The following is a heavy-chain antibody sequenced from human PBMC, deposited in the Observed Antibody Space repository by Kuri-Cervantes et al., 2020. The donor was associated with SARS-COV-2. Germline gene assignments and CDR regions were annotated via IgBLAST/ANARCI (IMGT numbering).Heavy chain of an antibody. V-gene: IGHV4-30-2*01. D-gene: IGHD2-2*01. CDR3: ARGSLCSSTSCSPFDI. CDR1: GGSISSGGYY. CDR2: IYHSGST. Sequence: LRLSCTVSGGSISSGGYYWSWIRQPPGKGLEWIGYIYHSGSTYYNPSLKSRVTISVGRSKNQFSLKLSSVTAADTAVYYCARGSLCSSTSCSPFDIWGQGTMVTVSS. J-gene: IGHJ3*02.